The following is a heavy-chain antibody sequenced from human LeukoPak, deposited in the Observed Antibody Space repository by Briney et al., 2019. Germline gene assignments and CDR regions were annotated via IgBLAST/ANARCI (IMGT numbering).Heavy chain of an antibody. V-gene: IGHV4-39*01. Sequence: ETLSLSCTVSGDSVSNTSDYCGSIRPPPGKWLGCIGSIYFAGTTYYNPSLKSRVTISIDTAKNQFSLKLTAVTAADTAVYYCARHSSWYGTFPNWGQGTLVTVSS. CDR2: IYFAGTT. J-gene: IGHJ4*02. CDR3: ARHSSWYGTFPN. CDR1: GDSVSNTSDY. D-gene: IGHD6-13*01.